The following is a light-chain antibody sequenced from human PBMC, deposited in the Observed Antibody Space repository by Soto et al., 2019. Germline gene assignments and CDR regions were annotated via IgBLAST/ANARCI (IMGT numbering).Light chain of an antibody. CDR2: AAS. V-gene: IGKV1-39*01. CDR1: QSIGSY. CDR3: QQSYNTPRT. J-gene: IGKJ2*01. Sequence: DIQMTQSPFSLSASVGDRVTITCQASQSIGSYLIWYQQKPGKAPKLLIYAASSLQSGVPSRFSGSGSGTDFTLTISSLQPEDFATYYCQQSYNTPRTFGQGTKLEIK.